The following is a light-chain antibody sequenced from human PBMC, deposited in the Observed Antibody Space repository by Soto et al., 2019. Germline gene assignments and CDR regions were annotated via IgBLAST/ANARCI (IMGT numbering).Light chain of an antibody. CDR3: QQYGSSPYT. Sequence: EIVLTQSPGTLSLSPGERATLSCRASQSVSSNYLAWYQQKPGQAPRLLIYGASSRATGIPDRFSGSGSGTDFTLTISRLEPADFAVYYCQQYGSSPYTFGQGTKLAIK. J-gene: IGKJ2*01. CDR1: QSVSSNY. V-gene: IGKV3-20*01. CDR2: GAS.